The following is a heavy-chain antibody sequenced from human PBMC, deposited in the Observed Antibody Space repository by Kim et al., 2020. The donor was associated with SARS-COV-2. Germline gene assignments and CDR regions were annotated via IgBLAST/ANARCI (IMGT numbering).Heavy chain of an antibody. D-gene: IGHD2-2*01. V-gene: IGHV3-43*01. CDR2: ISWDGGST. CDR3: AKDILLRDCSSTSCYSDGMDV. CDR1: GFTFDDYT. J-gene: IGHJ6*02. Sequence: GGSLRLSCAASGFTFDDYTMHWVRQAPGKGLEWVSLISWDGGSTYYADSVKGRFTISRDNSKNSLYLQMNSLRTEDTALYYCAKDILLRDCSSTSCYSDGMDVWGQGTTVTVSS.